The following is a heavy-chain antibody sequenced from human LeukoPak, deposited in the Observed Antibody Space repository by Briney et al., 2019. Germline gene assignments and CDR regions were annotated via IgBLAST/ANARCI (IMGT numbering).Heavy chain of an antibody. Sequence: ASVKVSCKAFGYTFTSNYMHWVRQAPGQGLEWMGWISAYNGNTNYAQKLQGRVTMTTDTSTSTAYMELSRLRSDDTAVYYCASGTPISYYYYYMDVWGKGTTVTVSS. D-gene: IGHD3-3*01. CDR3: ASGTPISYYYYYMDV. CDR2: ISAYNGNT. V-gene: IGHV1-18*04. J-gene: IGHJ6*03. CDR1: GYTFTSNY.